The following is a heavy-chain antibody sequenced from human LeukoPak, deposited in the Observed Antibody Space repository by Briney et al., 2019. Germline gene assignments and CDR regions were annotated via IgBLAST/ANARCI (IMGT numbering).Heavy chain of an antibody. CDR3: ARENYYYSSGYYNY. V-gene: IGHV3-30-3*01. CDR2: ISHDGDNK. J-gene: IGHJ4*02. CDR1: GFTFRSYA. D-gene: IGHD3-22*01. Sequence: PGGSLRLSCAASGFTFRSYAMHWVRQAPGKGLEWVTLISHDGDNKYYADSVKGRFTISRDNSKNTLYLQMNSLRAEDTAIYYCARENYYYSSGYYNYWGQGTLVTVSS.